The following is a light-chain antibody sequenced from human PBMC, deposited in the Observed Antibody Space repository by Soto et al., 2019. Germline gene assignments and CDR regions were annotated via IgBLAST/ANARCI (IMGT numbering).Light chain of an antibody. CDR1: QSLTSTF. V-gene: IGKV3-20*01. CDR2: GAS. J-gene: IGKJ1*01. Sequence: EIVLTQSPGTLSLSPGERATLSCRASQSLTSTFLAWYQQKPGQAPRLLIYGASNRATGIPDRFSGSGSGTDFTLAIRRVEPEDFAVYYCQGYGSSHRTFGQGTKVEIK. CDR3: QGYGSSHRT.